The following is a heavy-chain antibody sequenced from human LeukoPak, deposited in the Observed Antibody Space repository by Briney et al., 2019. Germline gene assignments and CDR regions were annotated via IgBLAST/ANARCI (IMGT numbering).Heavy chain of an antibody. Sequence: SETLSLTCTVSGGSISSYYWSWIRQPPGKGLGWIGYIYYSGSTNYNPSLKSRVTISVDTSKNQFSLKLSSVTAADTAVYYCARGDSSSRGWYFDYWGQGTLVTVSS. CDR3: ARGDSSSRGWYFDY. V-gene: IGHV4-59*01. CDR2: IYYSGST. J-gene: IGHJ4*02. CDR1: GGSISSYY. D-gene: IGHD6-13*01.